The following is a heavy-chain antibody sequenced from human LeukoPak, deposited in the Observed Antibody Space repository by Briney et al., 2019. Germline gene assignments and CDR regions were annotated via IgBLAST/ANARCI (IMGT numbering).Heavy chain of an antibody. CDR2: ISTDVGVT. Sequence: PGGSLRLSCAASGFTFSTYWMHWVRRAPGKGLVWVSRISTDVGVTSYADSVKGRFTISRDNAKNTMYLQMNSLRAEDTAVYYCARIGGSGSYSGHYFDHWGQGTLVTVSS. CDR1: GFTFSTYW. D-gene: IGHD3-10*01. V-gene: IGHV3-74*01. J-gene: IGHJ4*02. CDR3: ARIGGSGSYSGHYFDH.